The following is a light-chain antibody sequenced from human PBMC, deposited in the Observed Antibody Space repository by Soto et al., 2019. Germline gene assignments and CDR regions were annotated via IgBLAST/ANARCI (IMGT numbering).Light chain of an antibody. CDR3: QQRSNWPLIT. CDR2: DAS. CDR1: QSVSSY. J-gene: IGKJ5*01. Sequence: ESVLTQAPATLSLSPGERATLSCRASQSVSSYLAWYQQKPGQAPRLLIYDASNRATGIPARFSGSGSGTDFTLTISSLEPEDFAVYYCQQRSNWPLITLGQGTRLEIK. V-gene: IGKV3-11*01.